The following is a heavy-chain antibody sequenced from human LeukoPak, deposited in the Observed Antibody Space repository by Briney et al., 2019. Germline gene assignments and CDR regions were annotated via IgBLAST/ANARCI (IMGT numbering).Heavy chain of an antibody. CDR3: ARGRGTTSSNFDC. CDR2: INPNNGGT. D-gene: IGHD2-2*01. CDR1: GYTFTGYY. J-gene: IGHJ4*02. Sequence: EASVKVSCKASGYTFTGYYMHWVRQAPGQGHEWMGWINPNNGGTNYAQKYQGRLTMTRDTPISTAYMELSRLTSDDTAVYYCARGRGTTSSNFDCWGQGTLVTLSS. V-gene: IGHV1-2*02.